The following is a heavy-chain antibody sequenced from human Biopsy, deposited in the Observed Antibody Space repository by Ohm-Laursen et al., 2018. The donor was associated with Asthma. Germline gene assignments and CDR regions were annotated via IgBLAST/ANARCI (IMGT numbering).Heavy chain of an antibody. D-gene: IGHD5-12*01. CDR2: LIPVLGTP. CDR3: ARGYSGSDRIVYYYSGLEV. J-gene: IGHJ6*02. Sequence: SVKVSCKASGDSFSNYAISWARQAPGQGLEWMGGLIPVLGTPGHAQMFEGRVTITADESTSTAYMELSSLSSEDTAVYYCARGYSGSDRIVYYYSGLEVWGQGTTVTVSS. CDR1: GDSFSNYA. V-gene: IGHV1-69*13.